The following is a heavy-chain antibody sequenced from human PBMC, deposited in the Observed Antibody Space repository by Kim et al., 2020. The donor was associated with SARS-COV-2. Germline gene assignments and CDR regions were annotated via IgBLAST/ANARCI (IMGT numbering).Heavy chain of an antibody. V-gene: IGHV4-59*08. D-gene: IGHD6-25*01. CDR3: ARRPDINGWPFDC. Sequence: YNPSVKSRLSRSLDTSRNPFSLKLNSVTAADTAVYCCARRPDINGWPFDCWAQGTLVTVSS. J-gene: IGHJ4*02.